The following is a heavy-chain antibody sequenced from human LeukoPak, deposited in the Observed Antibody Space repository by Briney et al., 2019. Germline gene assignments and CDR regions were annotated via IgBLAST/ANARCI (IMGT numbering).Heavy chain of an antibody. J-gene: IGHJ5*02. V-gene: IGHV4-31*03. CDR1: GGSISSGGYY. CDR2: IYYSGST. D-gene: IGHD3-10*01. Sequence: SGTLSLTCTVSGGSISSGGYYWSWIRQHPGKGLEWIGYIYYSGSTYYNPSLKSRVTMSVDTSKNQFSLKLSSVTAADTAVYYCAREGSEGFDPWGQGTLVTVSS. CDR3: AREGSEGFDP.